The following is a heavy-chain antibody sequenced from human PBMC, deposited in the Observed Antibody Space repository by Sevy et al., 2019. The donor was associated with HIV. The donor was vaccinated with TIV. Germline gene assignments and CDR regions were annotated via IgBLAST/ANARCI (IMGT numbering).Heavy chain of an antibody. Sequence: GGSLRLSCAASGFTFNNYAMSWVRQAPGRGLEWVSAIGDSGSSTYYADSVRGRFTISRDNSRNTLYLQMNSLRPEDTAAYYCAKDRGEYRFDYWGQGTLVTVSS. CDR2: IGDSGSST. D-gene: IGHD5-18*01. V-gene: IGHV3-23*01. CDR1: GFTFNNYA. CDR3: AKDRGEYRFDY. J-gene: IGHJ4*02.